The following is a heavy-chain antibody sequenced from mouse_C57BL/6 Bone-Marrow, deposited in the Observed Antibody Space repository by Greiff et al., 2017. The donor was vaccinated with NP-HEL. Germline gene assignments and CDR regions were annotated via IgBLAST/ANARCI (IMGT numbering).Heavy chain of an antibody. CDR2: IWRGGST. J-gene: IGHJ3*01. CDR1: GFSLTSYG. CDR3: AKNPLIYYGYDY. V-gene: IGHV2-5*01. D-gene: IGHD2-2*01. Sequence: VMLVESGPGLVQPSQSLSITCTVSGFSLTSYGVHWVRQSPGKGLEWLGVIWRGGSTDYNAAFMSRLSITKDNSKSQVFFKMNSLQADDTAIYYCAKNPLIYYGYDYWGQGTLVTVSA.